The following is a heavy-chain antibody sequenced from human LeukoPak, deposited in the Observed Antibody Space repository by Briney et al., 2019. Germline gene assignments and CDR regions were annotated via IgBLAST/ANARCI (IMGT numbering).Heavy chain of an antibody. V-gene: IGHV4-30-4*08. CDR3: ASKYCTSTSCYETFDR. D-gene: IGHD2-2*01. J-gene: IGHJ4*02. CDR2: IYFSGHT. CDR1: GASINSGDYY. Sequence: PSQTLSLTCTVSGASINSGDYYWTWLRQPPGKGLEWIGYIYFSGHTYYNPSPKSRSLMSLDTSKNQFSLEVRSVTAADTAVYYCASKYCTSTSCYETFDRWGQGTLVTVSS.